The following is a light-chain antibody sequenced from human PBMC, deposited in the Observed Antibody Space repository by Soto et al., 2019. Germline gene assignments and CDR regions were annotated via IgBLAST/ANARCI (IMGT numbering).Light chain of an antibody. CDR1: PSVSNS. CDR3: HHYGSSPPYT. V-gene: IGKV3-11*01. Sequence: ESVLTQSPATLSLSPGERATLSCRASPSVSNSLAWYQHKPGQAPRLLIYDAFNRATGVPTRFSGSGSGTDFTLTISRLEPEDFAVYYCHHYGSSPPYTFGQGTKLDIK. CDR2: DAF. J-gene: IGKJ2*01.